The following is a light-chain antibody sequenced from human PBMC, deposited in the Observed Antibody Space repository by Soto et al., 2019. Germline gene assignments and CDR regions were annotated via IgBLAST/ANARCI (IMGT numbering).Light chain of an antibody. J-gene: IGKJ1*01. Sequence: DIKLNLSPSSLSASVSDRVPXTCRSSHYIGDFLNWYQQTPGEAPKLLIFGASNLHIGVPSRFSGSGSGTEFTLTINNLQREDFATYYCQESFFTLGTFGRGTKVAI. CDR1: HYIGDF. CDR3: QESFFTLGT. V-gene: IGKV1-39*01. CDR2: GAS.